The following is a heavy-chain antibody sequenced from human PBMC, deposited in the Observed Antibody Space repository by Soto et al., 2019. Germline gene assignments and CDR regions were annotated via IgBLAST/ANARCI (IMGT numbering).Heavy chain of an antibody. D-gene: IGHD3-9*01. CDR2: IGSKGETYAT. CDR3: SRDDSDWFFN. V-gene: IGHV3-73*02. Sequence: EVQLVESGGDLVQPGGSLKLSCAASGFTFGASNLQWVRQASGKGLEWLGRIGSKGETYATTYAASVKGRFTISRGDSKKTAYLQMNNLESEDTAVYYCSRDDSDWFFNWGRGTLVTVSS. J-gene: IGHJ4*02. CDR1: GFTFGASN.